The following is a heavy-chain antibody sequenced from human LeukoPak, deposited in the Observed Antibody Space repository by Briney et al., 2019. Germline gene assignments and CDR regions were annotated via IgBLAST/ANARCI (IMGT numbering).Heavy chain of an antibody. CDR1: GGSISSYY. CDR3: ARAQVVPANYYYYMDV. Sequence: SETLSLTCTVSGGSISSYYWSWIRQPPGKGLEWIGYIYYSGSTNYNPSLKSQVTISVDTSKNQFSLKLSSVTAADTAVYYCARAQVVPANYYYYMDVWGKGTTVTVSS. CDR2: IYYSGST. D-gene: IGHD2-2*01. J-gene: IGHJ6*03. V-gene: IGHV4-59*01.